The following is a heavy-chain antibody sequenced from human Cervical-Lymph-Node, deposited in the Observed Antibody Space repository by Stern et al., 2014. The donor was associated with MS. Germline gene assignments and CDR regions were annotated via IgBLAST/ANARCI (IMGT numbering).Heavy chain of an antibody. CDR2: ITAYNGNT. V-gene: IGHV1-18*01. CDR3: ARAAGMLDY. Sequence: MQLVESGDEVKKPGASVKVSCKTSGYTFTNYGISWVRLAPGQGLEWMGWITAYNGNTNYAQNFQGRVTLTTDTSTSTVYMELRSLRLDDAAVYYCARAAGMLDYWGQGTLVTVSS. D-gene: IGHD1-1*01. CDR1: GYTFTNYG. J-gene: IGHJ4*02.